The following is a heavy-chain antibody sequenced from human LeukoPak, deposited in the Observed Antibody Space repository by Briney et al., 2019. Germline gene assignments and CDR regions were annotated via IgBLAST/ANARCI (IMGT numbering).Heavy chain of an antibody. Sequence: ASVTVSCTPSGYTFTTYGLSWVRQAPGQGLEWMGWISAYNGYTNYAQKLQGRLTMTTYTSTSTAYMELRSLRSDDTAVYYCARVGGGSYYFYFDYWGQGTLVTVSS. V-gene: IGHV1-18*01. D-gene: IGHD1-26*01. CDR3: ARVGGGSYYFYFDY. J-gene: IGHJ4*02. CDR2: ISAYNGYT. CDR1: GYTFTTYG.